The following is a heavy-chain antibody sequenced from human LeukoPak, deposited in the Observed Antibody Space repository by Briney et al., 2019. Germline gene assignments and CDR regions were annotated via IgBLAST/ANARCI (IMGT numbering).Heavy chain of an antibody. V-gene: IGHV4-39*01. CDR3: ARSGSGWAFDY. J-gene: IGHJ4*02. D-gene: IGHD6-19*01. CDR1: GGSISSSSYY. Sequence: PSETLSLTCTVSGGSISSSSYYWGWIRQPPGKGLEWIGSIYYSGSTYYNPCLKSRVTISVDTSKNQFSLKLSSVTAADTAVYYCARSGSGWAFDYWGQGTLVTVSS. CDR2: IYYSGST.